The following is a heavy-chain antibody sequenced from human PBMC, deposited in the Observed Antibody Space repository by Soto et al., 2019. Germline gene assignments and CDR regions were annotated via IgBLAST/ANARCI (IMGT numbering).Heavy chain of an antibody. Sequence: PSETLSLTCSICGDRASSNSAAWTWIRQSPSRGLEWLGRTYYKSKWNNDYALSVKSRITINPDTSKNQFSLHLYSVTPEDTAVYYCTGITWFRGMDVWGQGTPVTVSS. D-gene: IGHD3-10*01. CDR3: TGITWFRGMDV. V-gene: IGHV6-1*01. CDR2: TYYKSKWNN. J-gene: IGHJ6*02. CDR1: GDRASSNSAA.